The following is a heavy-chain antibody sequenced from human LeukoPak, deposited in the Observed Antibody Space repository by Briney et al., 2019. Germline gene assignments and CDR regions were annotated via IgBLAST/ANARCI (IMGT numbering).Heavy chain of an antibody. V-gene: IGHV4-34*01. D-gene: IGHD6-13*01. CDR2: INHSGST. CDR1: GGSFSGYY. Sequence: SETLSLTCAVYGGSFSGYYWSWICQPPGKGLEWIGEINHSGSTNYNPSLKSRVTISVDTSKNQFSLKLSSVTAADTAVYYCAILNIAAARGWFDPWGQGTLVTVSS. J-gene: IGHJ5*02. CDR3: AILNIAAARGWFDP.